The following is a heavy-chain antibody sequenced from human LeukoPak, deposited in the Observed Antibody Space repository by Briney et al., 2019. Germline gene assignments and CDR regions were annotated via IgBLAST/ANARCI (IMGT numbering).Heavy chain of an antibody. D-gene: IGHD6-19*01. V-gene: IGHV1-2*02. CDR2: INPNSGGT. J-gene: IGHJ4*02. CDR3: ARDQVNSSGWYSDY. Sequence: ASVKVSCKASGYTFTGYYMHWVRQAPGQGLEWMGWINPNSGGTNYAQKFQGRVTVTRDTSISTAYMELSRLRSDDTAVYYCARDQVNSSGWYSDYWGQGTLVTVSS. CDR1: GYTFTGYY.